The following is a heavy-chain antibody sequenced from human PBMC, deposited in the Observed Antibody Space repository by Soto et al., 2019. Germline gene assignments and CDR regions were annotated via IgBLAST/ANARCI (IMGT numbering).Heavy chain of an antibody. V-gene: IGHV3-66*01. CDR1: GFTVSSNY. J-gene: IGHJ6*03. CDR2: IYSGGGT. CDR3: ATFVYYYYYMDV. Sequence: GGSLRLSCAASGFTVSSNYMSWVRQAPGKGLEWVSVIYSGGGTYYADSVKGRFTISRDNSKNTLYLQMNSLRAEDTAVYYCATFVYYYYYMDVWGKGTTVTVSS.